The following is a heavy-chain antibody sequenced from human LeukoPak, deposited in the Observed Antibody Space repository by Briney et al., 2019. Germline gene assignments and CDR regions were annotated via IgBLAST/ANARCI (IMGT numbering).Heavy chain of an antibody. J-gene: IGHJ4*02. V-gene: IGHV1-46*01. CDR2: INPSGGST. Sequence: ASVKVSCTASGYTFTSCYMHWVRQGPGQGLEWMGLINPSGGSTSYAQKYQGRVTMTRDTSTSTVYMELSSLRSEDTAVSYCARGVHDYAPTYYFDYWGQGTLVTVSS. CDR1: GYTFTSCY. CDR3: ARGVHDYAPTYYFDY. D-gene: IGHD3-16*01.